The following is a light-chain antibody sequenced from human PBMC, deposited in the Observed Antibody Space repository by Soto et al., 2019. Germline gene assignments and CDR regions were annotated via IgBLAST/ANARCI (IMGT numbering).Light chain of an antibody. CDR3: QHHNSYSQT. V-gene: IGKV1-5*01. CDR1: QSKKHY. J-gene: IGKJ1*01. Sequence: DIQMTQSPPTLSASVRDRVTITCRASQSKKHYLAWYQKMPGKAPKLLIYGASTLQSGVPSRFSGSGSGTEFTLAISSLQPDDFGTYFCQHHNSYSQTFGQGTKVDIK. CDR2: GAS.